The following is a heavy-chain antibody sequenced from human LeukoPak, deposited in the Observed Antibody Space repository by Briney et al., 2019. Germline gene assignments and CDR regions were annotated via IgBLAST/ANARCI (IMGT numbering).Heavy chain of an antibody. V-gene: IGHV3-73*01. D-gene: IGHD1-26*01. J-gene: IGHJ4*02. CDR3: TRSSPLYSGSPEV. CDR1: GFTFSGSA. Sequence: PGGSLRLSCAASGFTFSGSAMHWVRRASGKGLEWVGRIRSKANSYATAYAASVKGRFTISRDDSKNTAYLQMNSLKTEDTAVYYCTRSSPLYSGSPEVWGQGTLVTVSS. CDR2: IRSKANSYAT.